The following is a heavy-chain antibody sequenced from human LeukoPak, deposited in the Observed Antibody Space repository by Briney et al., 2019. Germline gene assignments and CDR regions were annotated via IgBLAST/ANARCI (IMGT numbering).Heavy chain of an antibody. J-gene: IGHJ6*03. V-gene: IGHV3-30*02. CDR2: IRYDGSDK. CDR3: AKEVTLIVVWFYMDV. CDR1: GFTFSSYG. D-gene: IGHD3-22*01. Sequence: GGSLRLSCAASGFTFSSYGMHWVRQAPGKGLEWVAFIRYDGSDKYYADSVKGRFTISRDSSKNTLYLQMNSLRAEDTAVYYCAKEVTLIVVWFYMDVWGKGTTVTVSS.